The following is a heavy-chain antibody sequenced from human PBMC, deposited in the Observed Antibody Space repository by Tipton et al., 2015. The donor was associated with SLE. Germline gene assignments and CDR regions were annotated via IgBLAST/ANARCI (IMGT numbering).Heavy chain of an antibody. V-gene: IGHV3-53*01. CDR3: AKDAGDSRGWYYYDH. CDR1: GFTFSSYS. D-gene: IGHD6-13*01. CDR2: IYSGGST. J-gene: IGHJ4*02. Sequence: GSLRLSCAASGFTFSSYSMNWVRQAPGKGLEWVSVIYSGGSTYYADSVKGRFTISRDNSKNTVYLQMNSLGAEDTALYYCAKDAGDSRGWYYYDHWGQGTLVNVSS.